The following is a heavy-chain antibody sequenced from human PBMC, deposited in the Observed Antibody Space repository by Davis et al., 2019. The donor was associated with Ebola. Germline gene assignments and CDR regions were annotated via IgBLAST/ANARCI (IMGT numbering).Heavy chain of an antibody. D-gene: IGHD3-22*01. V-gene: IGHV3-53*04. CDR1: GFTISDNY. Sequence: GESLKISCAASGFTISDNYMSWVRQAPGKGLEWVSVLYSGGSAYYAESVQGRFTISRHNSKNTLSLQMNSLRAEDTAVYYCATSNYFDSRGYHYWGQGTLVTVSS. CDR2: LYSGGSA. CDR3: ATSNYFDSRGYHY. J-gene: IGHJ4*02.